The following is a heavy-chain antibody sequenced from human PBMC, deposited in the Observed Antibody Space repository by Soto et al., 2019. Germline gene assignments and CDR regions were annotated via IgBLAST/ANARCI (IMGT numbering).Heavy chain of an antibody. V-gene: IGHV1-3*01. CDR3: AKSQFGAPHGYFDS. J-gene: IGHJ4*03. CDR1: GYTFIRDV. Sequence: ASVKVSCKASGYTFIRDVIHWVRQAPGERLEYMGWINGVNGNTKYSQNFQGRVTMTRDTSATIAYMELSSLSSEDTAVYYCAKSQFGAPHGYFDSWG. CDR2: INGVNGNT. D-gene: IGHD3-10*01.